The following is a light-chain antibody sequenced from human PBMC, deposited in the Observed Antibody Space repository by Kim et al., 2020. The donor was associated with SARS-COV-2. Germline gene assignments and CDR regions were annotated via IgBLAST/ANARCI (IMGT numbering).Light chain of an antibody. V-gene: IGLV4-69*01. J-gene: IGLJ3*02. CDR3: QTWGTGTWV. CDR2: LNSDGSH. Sequence: SVQLTCTLSSGHSAYAIAWLQQQPAEGPRYLMKLNSDGSHTRGDGIPDRFSGSSSGAERYLTISSLQSEDEADYFCQTWGTGTWVFGGGTKLTVL. CDR1: SGHSAYA.